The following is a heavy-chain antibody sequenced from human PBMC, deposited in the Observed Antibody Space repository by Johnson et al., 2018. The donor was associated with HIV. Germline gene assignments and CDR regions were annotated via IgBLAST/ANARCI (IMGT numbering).Heavy chain of an antibody. D-gene: IGHD3-22*01. CDR1: GFTFSSYA. CDR2: LWYDGTTA. Sequence: QVQLVESGGGVVQPGRSLRLSCAASGFTFSSYAMHWVRQAPAKGLQWVAILWYDGTTAFYADSVKGRFTISRDNSKNTLYLQMNSLRAEDTAVYYCARGGARSSGYYSAFDIWGQGTMVTVSS. J-gene: IGHJ3*02. CDR3: ARGGARSSGYYSAFDI. V-gene: IGHV3-30*04.